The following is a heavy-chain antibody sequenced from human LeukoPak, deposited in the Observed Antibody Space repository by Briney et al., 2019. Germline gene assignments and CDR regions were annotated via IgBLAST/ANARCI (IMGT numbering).Heavy chain of an antibody. CDR2: ISGSGGST. CDR1: GFTFSSYA. CDR3: AKVRTGHYFDY. V-gene: IGHV3-23*01. J-gene: IGHJ4*02. Sequence: GGSLRLSCAASGFTFSSYAMSWVRQAPGKGLEWVSAISGSGGSTYYADSVKGRFTISRDNSNNTLFLQMNSLRAEDTAVYYCAKVRTGHYFDYWGQGTLVTVSS. D-gene: IGHD1-1*01.